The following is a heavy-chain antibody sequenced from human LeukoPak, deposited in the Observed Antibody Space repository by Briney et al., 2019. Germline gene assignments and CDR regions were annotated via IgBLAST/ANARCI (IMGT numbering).Heavy chain of an antibody. V-gene: IGHV1-18*01. CDR2: ISAYNGNT. CDR3: ARVVSSWQEFDY. CDR1: GYTFTSYG. D-gene: IGHD6-13*01. J-gene: IGHJ4*02. Sequence: ASVNVSCKASGYTFTSYGISWVRQAPGQGLEWMGWISAYNGNTNYAQKLQGRVTMTTDASTSTAYMELRSLRSDDTAVYYCARVVSSWQEFDYWGQGTLVTVSS.